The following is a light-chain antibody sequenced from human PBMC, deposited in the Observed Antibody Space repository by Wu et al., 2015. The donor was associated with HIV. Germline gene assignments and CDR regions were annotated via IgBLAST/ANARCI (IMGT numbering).Light chain of an antibody. CDR2: AGS. CDR3: QQSYYTPWT. CDR1: QNIKNY. Sequence: DIQMTQSPSSLSASVGDRVTITCRASQNIKNYLNWYQQKPGKAPKLLIYAGSSVQSGVPSRFSGSGSGTHFTLTISSLQAEDFATYSCQQSYYTPWTFGQGTKVEIK. V-gene: IGKV1-39*01. J-gene: IGKJ1*01.